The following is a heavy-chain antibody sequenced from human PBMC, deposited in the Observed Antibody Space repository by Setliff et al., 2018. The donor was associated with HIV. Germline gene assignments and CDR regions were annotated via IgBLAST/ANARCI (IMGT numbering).Heavy chain of an antibody. J-gene: IGHJ1*01. D-gene: IGHD3-22*01. CDR3: ARAGYYGSTSYWEYFQH. CDR1: GGSISTTNW. CDR2: IYHSGST. V-gene: IGHV4-4*02. Sequence: SETLSLTCAVSGGSISTTNWWSWVRQPPGKGLEWIGEIYHSGSTNYNPSLKSRVTISVDKSKNQFSLKLSSVTAADTAVYYCARAGYYGSTSYWEYFQHWGQGTLVTVSS.